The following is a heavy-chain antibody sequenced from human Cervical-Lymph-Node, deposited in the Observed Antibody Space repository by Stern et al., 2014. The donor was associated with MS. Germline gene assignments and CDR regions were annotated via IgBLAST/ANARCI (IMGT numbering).Heavy chain of an antibody. Sequence: QVQLVQSGAEVKKPGSSVKVPCKASGGTFNSYAINWVRQAPGQGLEWLGGIIPIFGTTDYAQKFQGRVTISADESTSTAYMELSSLRPEDTAVYYCARPLDGAVSGTYYNFGMDVWGQGTTVTVSS. V-gene: IGHV1-69*01. CDR3: ARPLDGAVSGTYYNFGMDV. CDR2: IIPIFGTT. D-gene: IGHD6-19*01. J-gene: IGHJ6*02. CDR1: GGTFNSYA.